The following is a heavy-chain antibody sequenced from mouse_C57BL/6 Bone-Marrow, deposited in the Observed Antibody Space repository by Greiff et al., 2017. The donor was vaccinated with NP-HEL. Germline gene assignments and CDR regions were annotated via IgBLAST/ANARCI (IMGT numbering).Heavy chain of an antibody. D-gene: IGHD3-2*02. CDR3: ARGDSSGPFAY. V-gene: IGHV7-3*01. J-gene: IGHJ3*01. CDR1: GFTFTDYY. CDR2: IRNKANGYTT. Sequence: EVHLVESGGGLVQPGGSLSLSCAASGFTFTDYYMSWVRQPPGKALEWLGFIRNKANGYTTEYSASVKGRFTISRDNSQSILYLQMNALRAEDSATYYCARGDSSGPFAYWGQGTLVTVSA.